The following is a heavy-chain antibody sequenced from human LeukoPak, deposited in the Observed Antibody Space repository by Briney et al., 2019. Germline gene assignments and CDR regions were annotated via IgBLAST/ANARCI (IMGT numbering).Heavy chain of an antibody. CDR2: ISGNSITT. V-gene: IGHV3-23*01. CDR1: GFTFSSHA. CDR3: AKDGDFWSGYSDY. J-gene: IGHJ4*02. D-gene: IGHD3-3*01. Sequence: GGSLRLSCAASGFTFSSHAMSWVRQAPGRGLEWVSVISGNSITTDYADSVKGRFTISRDNSKNTQYLQMDSLRAEDTAVYYCAKDGDFWSGYSDYWGEGTLVTVSS.